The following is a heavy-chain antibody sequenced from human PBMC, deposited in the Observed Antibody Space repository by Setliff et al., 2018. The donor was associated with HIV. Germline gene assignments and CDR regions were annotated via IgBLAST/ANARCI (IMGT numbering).Heavy chain of an antibody. CDR1: GGSISSSSYY. J-gene: IGHJ4*02. D-gene: IGHD6-19*01. Sequence: LSLTCTVSGGSISSSSYYWGWIRQPPGKGLEWIGSIYYSGSTYYNPSLKSRVTISVDTSKNLFSLKLSSVTAADTAVYYCASPASGGSSGQYHYWGQGTLVTV. V-gene: IGHV4-39*01. CDR2: IYYSGST. CDR3: ASPASGGSSGQYHY.